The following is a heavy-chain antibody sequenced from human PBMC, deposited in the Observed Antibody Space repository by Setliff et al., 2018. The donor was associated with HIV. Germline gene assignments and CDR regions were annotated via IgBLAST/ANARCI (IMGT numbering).Heavy chain of an antibody. CDR2: LNYDGVT. V-gene: IGHV4-34*01. CDR1: GGSFSGSY. Sequence: LSLTCAVYGGSFSGSYWSWIRQPPGKGLEWIGELNYDGVTNHNPSLKSRVTISVEASKIQWSLKLNSVTAADTAVYYCARGGRSLAAQTWFDPWGQGTLVTVSS. J-gene: IGHJ5*02. CDR3: ARGGRSLAAQTWFDP. D-gene: IGHD6-6*01.